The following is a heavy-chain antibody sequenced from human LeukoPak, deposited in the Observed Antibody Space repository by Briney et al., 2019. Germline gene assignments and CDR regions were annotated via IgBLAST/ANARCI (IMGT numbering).Heavy chain of an antibody. J-gene: IGHJ4*02. V-gene: IGHV4-61*02. CDR1: GGSISSGSYY. Sequence: SETLSLTCTVSGGSISSGSYYWRWIRQPAGKGLEWIGRIYTSGSTSYTPPLKSPVTILVDTSKNQFSLKLSSVAAADTAVYYCARDSPYYYDSDGYYDYWGQGTRVTVSS. CDR3: ARDSPYYYDSDGYYDY. D-gene: IGHD3-22*01. CDR2: IYTSGST.